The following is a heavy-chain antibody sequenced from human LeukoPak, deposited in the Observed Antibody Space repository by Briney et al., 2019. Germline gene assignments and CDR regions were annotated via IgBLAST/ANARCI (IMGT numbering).Heavy chain of an antibody. D-gene: IGHD2-2*01. CDR3: TKRGCSSTTCYSNC. CDR1: GFTFSDYA. CDR2: ISSGGDT. Sequence: GGCLRLSCAASGFTFSDYAMSWVRQAPGKGLEWDSAISSGGDTYYAESVKGRFTISRDNSKNTLSLQMSSLRAEDTAVYYCTKRGCSSTTCYSNCWGQGTLVTVAS. J-gene: IGHJ4*02. V-gene: IGHV3-23*01.